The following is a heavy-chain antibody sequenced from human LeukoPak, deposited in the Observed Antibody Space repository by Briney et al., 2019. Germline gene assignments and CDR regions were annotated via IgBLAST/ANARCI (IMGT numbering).Heavy chain of an antibody. CDR1: GGSISSGGYY. Sequence: SETLSLTCTVSGGSISSGGYYWSWIRQHPGKGLEWIGYIYYSGSTYYNPSLKSRVTISVDTSKNQFSLKLSSVTAADTAVYYCARVDYGDYYFDYWGQGTLVTVSS. CDR3: ARVDYGDYYFDY. CDR2: IYYSGST. D-gene: IGHD4-17*01. V-gene: IGHV4-31*03. J-gene: IGHJ4*02.